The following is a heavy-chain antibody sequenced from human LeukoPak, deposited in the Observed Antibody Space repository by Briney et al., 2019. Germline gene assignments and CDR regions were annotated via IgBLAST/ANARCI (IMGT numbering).Heavy chain of an antibody. J-gene: IGHJ6*03. Sequence: GGSLRLSCAASGLTLRSYSMNWVRQAPGKGLEWVSSITSSSSDIYYADSVKGRFTISRDNAKNSLYLQMNSLRAEDTAVYYCARSGRYGSGSYYLGYYYYYMDVWGKGTTVTISS. CDR2: ITSSSSDI. CDR1: GLTLRSYS. V-gene: IGHV3-21*01. D-gene: IGHD3-10*01. CDR3: ARSGRYGSGSYYLGYYYYYMDV.